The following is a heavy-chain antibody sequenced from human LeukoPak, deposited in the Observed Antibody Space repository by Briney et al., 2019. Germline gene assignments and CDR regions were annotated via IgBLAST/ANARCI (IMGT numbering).Heavy chain of an antibody. J-gene: IGHJ4*02. Sequence: GGSLRLSCAASGFTFSNYWIHWVRQAPGKGLVWVSRIDNAGSITTCADSVKGRFTISRDNGKSSLYLQMNSLRVEDTALYYCVRQFASWGQGTLVTVSS. CDR1: GFTFSNYW. CDR3: VRQFAS. V-gene: IGHV3-74*03. CDR2: IDNAGSIT.